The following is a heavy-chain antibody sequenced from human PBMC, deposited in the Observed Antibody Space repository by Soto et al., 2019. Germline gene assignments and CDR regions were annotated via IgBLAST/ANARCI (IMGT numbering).Heavy chain of an antibody. CDR2: IDGVGTGT. D-gene: IGHD3-3*01. V-gene: IGHV3-74*01. CDR3: TAVFEC. J-gene: IGHJ1*01. CDR1: GFTLTNYW. Sequence: EVQLVQSGGGSVQPGGSLRLSCAASGFTLTNYWMHWVRQVPGKGLVWVSPIDGVGTGTSYSDSVRDCFTISRDNAENTLYLQMSRMRAEDTAVYYWTAVFECWGSGTAVTVPS.